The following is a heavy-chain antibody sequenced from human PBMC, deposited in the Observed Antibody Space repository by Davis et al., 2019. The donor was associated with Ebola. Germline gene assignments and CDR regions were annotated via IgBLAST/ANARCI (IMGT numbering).Heavy chain of an antibody. D-gene: IGHD3-22*01. V-gene: IGHV3-53*01. J-gene: IGHJ4*02. Sequence: PSETLSLTCTVSGGSISSNYMSWVRQAPGKGLEWVSVIYSGGSTYYADSVKGRFTISRDNSKNTLYLQMNSLRAEDTAVYYCASAYYYDSSGYLLGGWGQGTLVTVSS. CDR1: GGSISSNY. CDR2: IYSGGST. CDR3: ASAYYYDSSGYLLGG.